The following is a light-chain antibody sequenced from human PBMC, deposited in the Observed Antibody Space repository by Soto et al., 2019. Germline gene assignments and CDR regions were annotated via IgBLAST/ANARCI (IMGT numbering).Light chain of an antibody. CDR2: GAS. J-gene: IGKJ2*01. Sequence: DIHLTQSPSSLSASVGDRVTMTCRASGRVGCSLAWYQQKAGEAPKLLFHGASTSAPDVPLRFSATGSGTEFTLVIDRLQAGDVGTFYCQQYAEYSTFGRGTRLEI. CDR1: GRVGCS. V-gene: IGKV1-5*01. CDR3: QQYAEYST.